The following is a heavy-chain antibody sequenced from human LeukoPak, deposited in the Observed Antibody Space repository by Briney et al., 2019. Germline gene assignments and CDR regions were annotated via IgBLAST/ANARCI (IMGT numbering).Heavy chain of an antibody. CDR3: AREIAAANWFDP. D-gene: IGHD6-13*01. V-gene: IGHV4-59*12. CDR2: IYHSGST. CDR1: GGSISSYY. J-gene: IGHJ5*02. Sequence: SETLSLTCTVSGGSISSYYWSWIRQPPGKGLEWIGYIYHSGSTYYNPSLKSRVTISVDRSKNQFSLKLSSVTAADTAVYYCAREIAAANWFDPWGQGTLVTVSS.